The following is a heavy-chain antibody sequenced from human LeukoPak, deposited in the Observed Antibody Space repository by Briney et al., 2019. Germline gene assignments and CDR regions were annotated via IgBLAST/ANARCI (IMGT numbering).Heavy chain of an antibody. CDR2: INAGNGNT. Sequence: ASVEVSCKASGYTFTSYAMHWVRQAPGQRLEWMGWINAGNGNTKYSQKFQGRVTITRDTSASTAYMELSSLRSEDTAVYYCARVMVRGVIILGYWGQGTLVTVSS. CDR1: GYTFTSYA. D-gene: IGHD3-10*01. CDR3: ARVMVRGVIILGY. V-gene: IGHV1-3*01. J-gene: IGHJ4*02.